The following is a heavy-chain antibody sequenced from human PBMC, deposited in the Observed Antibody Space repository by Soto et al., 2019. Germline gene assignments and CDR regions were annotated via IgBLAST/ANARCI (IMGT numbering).Heavy chain of an antibody. J-gene: IGHJ4*02. V-gene: IGHV4-39*01. Sequence: TSETLSLTCTVSGGSISSSSYYWGWIRQPPGKGLEWIGSIYYSGSTYYNPSLKSRVTISVDTSKNQFSLKLSSVTAADTAVYYCARAHTYYYDSSGQFDYWGQGTLVTVSS. CDR1: GGSISSSSYY. D-gene: IGHD3-22*01. CDR3: ARAHTYYYDSSGQFDY. CDR2: IYYSGST.